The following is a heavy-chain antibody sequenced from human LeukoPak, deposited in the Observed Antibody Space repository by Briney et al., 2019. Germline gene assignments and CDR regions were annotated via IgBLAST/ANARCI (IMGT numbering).Heavy chain of an antibody. CDR2: ISSSSSYI. V-gene: IGHV3-21*01. CDR3: ARALLIFTTDYYYMDV. D-gene: IGHD3/OR15-3a*01. J-gene: IGHJ6*03. CDR1: GFTFSSYS. Sequence: GGSLRLSCAASGFTFSSYSMNWVRQAPGKGLEWVSSISSSSSYIYYADSVKGRFTISRDNAKNSLYLQMNSLRAEDTAVYYCARALLIFTTDYYYMDVWGKGITVTVSS.